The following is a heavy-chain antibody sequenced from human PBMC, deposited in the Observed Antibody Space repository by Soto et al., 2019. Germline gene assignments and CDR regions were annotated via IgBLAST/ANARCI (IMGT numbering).Heavy chain of an antibody. CDR1: GFTFSSYG. D-gene: IGHD3-9*01. CDR3: AKVHRPTYYDILTGYYGYFDY. Sequence: QVQLVESGGGVVQPGRSLRLSCAASGFTFSSYGMHWVRQAPGKGLEWVAVISYDGSNKYYADSVKGRFTISRDNSKNTLYQQMNSLRAEDTAVYYCAKVHRPTYYDILTGYYGYFDYWGQGTLVTVSS. V-gene: IGHV3-30*18. CDR2: ISYDGSNK. J-gene: IGHJ4*02.